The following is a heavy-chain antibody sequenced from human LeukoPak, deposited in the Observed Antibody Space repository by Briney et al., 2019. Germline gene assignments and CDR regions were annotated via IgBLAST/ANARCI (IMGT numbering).Heavy chain of an antibody. Sequence: SETLSLTCAVYGGSFSGYYWSWIRQPPGKGLEWIGEINHSGSTNYNPSLKSRVTLSVDTSKNQFSLKLSSVTAADTAVYYCARGVRDYDILNYWGQGTLVTVSP. CDR1: GGSFSGYY. J-gene: IGHJ4*02. CDR3: ARGVRDYDILNY. V-gene: IGHV4-34*01. D-gene: IGHD3-9*01. CDR2: INHSGST.